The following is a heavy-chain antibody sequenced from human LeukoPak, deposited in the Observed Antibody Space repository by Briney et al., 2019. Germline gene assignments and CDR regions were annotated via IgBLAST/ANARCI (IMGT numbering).Heavy chain of an antibody. CDR1: GGSFSGYY. CDR3: ARHRGGSSLFDY. V-gene: IGHV4-34*01. J-gene: IGHJ4*02. CDR2: IYYSGST. Sequence: SETLSLTCAVHGGSFSGYYWSWIRQPPGKGLEYIGSIYYSGSTYYNPSLKSRVTISVDTSKNQFSLKLSSVTAADTAVYYCARHRGGSSLFDYWGQGTLVTVSS. D-gene: IGHD1-26*01.